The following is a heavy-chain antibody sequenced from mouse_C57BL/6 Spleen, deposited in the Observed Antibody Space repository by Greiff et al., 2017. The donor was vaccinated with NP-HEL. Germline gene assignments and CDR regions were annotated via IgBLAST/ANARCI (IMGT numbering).Heavy chain of an antibody. D-gene: IGHD2-4*01. CDR2: IYPRSGNT. V-gene: IGHV1-81*01. J-gene: IGHJ2*01. CDR1: GYTFTSYG. CDR3: ASYDYDPFFDY. Sequence: VKLMESGAELARPGASVKLSCKASGYTFTSYGISWVKQRTGQGLEWIGDIYPRSGNTYYNEKFKGKATLTADKSSSTAYMELRSLTSEDSAVYFCASYDYDPFFDYWGQGTTLTVSS.